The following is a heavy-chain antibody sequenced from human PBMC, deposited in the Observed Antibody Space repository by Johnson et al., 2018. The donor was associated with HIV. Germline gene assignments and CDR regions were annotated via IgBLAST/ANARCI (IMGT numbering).Heavy chain of an antibody. D-gene: IGHD6-19*01. V-gene: IGHV3-30*02. CDR1: GFTFSTYA. CDR2: IRFDGSNK. J-gene: IGHJ3*02. Sequence: VQLVESGGGVVRPGESLRLSCAASGFTFSTYAMHWVRQAPGKGLEWVSFIRFDGSNKYYADSVKGRFTISRDNSKNTLYLQMNRLRAEDTAVYYWARVSSSTIALAGHPFDSWGQGTMVTVSS. CDR3: ARVSSSTIALAGHPFDS.